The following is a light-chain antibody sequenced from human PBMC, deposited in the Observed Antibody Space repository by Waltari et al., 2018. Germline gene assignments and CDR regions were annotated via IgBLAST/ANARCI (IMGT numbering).Light chain of an antibody. CDR1: QGISNY. CDR3: QKYNSAPRT. J-gene: IGKJ1*01. CDR2: EAE. V-gene: IGKV1-27*01. Sequence: DIQMTQSPSSLSASVGDRVTITCRAGQGISNYLAWYQQKPGKVPKLLIYEAEILQAGVPSRFSGSGSETDFTLTISRLQPEDAAIYYCQKYNSAPRTFGQGTKVEIK.